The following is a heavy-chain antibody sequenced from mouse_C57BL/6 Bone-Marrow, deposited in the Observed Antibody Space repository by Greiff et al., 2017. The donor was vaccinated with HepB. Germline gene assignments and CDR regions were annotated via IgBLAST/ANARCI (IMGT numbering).Heavy chain of an antibody. Sequence: QVQLQQSGAELARPGASVKMSCKASGYTFTSYTMHWVKQRLGQGLEWIGYINPSSGYTKYNQKFKDKATLTADKSSSTAYMQLSSLTSEDSAVYYCAKLTWTLSFAYWGQGTLVTVSA. V-gene: IGHV1-4*01. CDR1: GYTFTSYT. CDR3: AKLTWTLSFAY. CDR2: INPSSGYT. J-gene: IGHJ3*01. D-gene: IGHD4-1*01.